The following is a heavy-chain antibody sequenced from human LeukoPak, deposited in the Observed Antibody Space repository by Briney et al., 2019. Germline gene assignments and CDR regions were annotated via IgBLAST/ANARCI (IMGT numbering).Heavy chain of an antibody. V-gene: IGHV3-13*01. J-gene: IGHJ3*02. CDR3: ARGLPGGLDI. D-gene: IGHD2-8*02. CDR1: GFTFSSYD. CDR2: IHTAGDT. Sequence: PGGSLRLSCAASGFTFSSYDMHWVRHVTGKGLEWVSSIHTAGDTHYSGSVKGRFTISRENAKNSLYLQMNSLRAGDTAVYYCARGLPGGLDIWGQGTMVTVSP.